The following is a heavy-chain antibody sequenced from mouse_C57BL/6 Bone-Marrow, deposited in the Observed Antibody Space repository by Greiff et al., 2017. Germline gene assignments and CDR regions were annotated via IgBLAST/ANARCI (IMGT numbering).Heavy chain of an antibody. J-gene: IGHJ1*03. CDR3: ARRGYGSSYRYFDV. Sequence: QVQLQQPGAELVRPGTSVKLSCKASGYTFTSYWMHWVKQRPGQGLEWIGVIDPSDSYTNYNQKFKGKATLTVDTSSSTAYMQLSSLTSEDSAVYYCARRGYGSSYRYFDVWGTGTTVTVSS. D-gene: IGHD1-1*01. CDR1: GYTFTSYW. V-gene: IGHV1-59*01. CDR2: IDPSDSYT.